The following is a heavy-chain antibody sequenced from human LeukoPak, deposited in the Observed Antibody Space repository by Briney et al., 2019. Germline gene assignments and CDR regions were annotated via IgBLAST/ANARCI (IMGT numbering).Heavy chain of an antibody. CDR2: IGSSSSYI. D-gene: IGHD3-22*01. CDR3: ARVYYDSSYYYYYMDV. CDR1: GFTFSSYS. Sequence: GGSLRLSCAASGFTFSSYSMNWVRQAPGKGLEWVSSIGSSSSYIYYADSVKGRFTISRDNAKNSLYLQMNSLRAEDTAVYYCARVYYDSSYYYYYMDVWGKGTTVTVSS. J-gene: IGHJ6*03. V-gene: IGHV3-21*01.